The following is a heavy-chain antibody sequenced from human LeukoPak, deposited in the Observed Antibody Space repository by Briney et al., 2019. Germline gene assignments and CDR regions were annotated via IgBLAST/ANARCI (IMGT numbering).Heavy chain of an antibody. CDR1: GGSISSGSYY. V-gene: IGHV4-61*02. CDR2: IYTSGST. J-gene: IGHJ4*02. Sequence: PSETLSLTCTVSGGSISSGSYYWSWIRQSAGKGLEWIGRIYTSGSTNYNPSLKSRVTISVDTSKNQFSLKLSSVTAADTAVYYCARVIAARPGWSFDYWGQGTLVTVSS. CDR3: ARVIAARPGWSFDY. D-gene: IGHD6-6*01.